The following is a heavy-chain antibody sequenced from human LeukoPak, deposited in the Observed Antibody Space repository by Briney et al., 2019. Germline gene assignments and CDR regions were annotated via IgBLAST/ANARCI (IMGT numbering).Heavy chain of an antibody. V-gene: IGHV4-59*08. CDR1: GGSINNYY. CDR3: ARRGGHGGSFDY. CDR2: TYYSGSGST. J-gene: IGHJ4*02. Sequence: SETLSLTCTVSGGSINNYYWSWIRQPPGRGLGWIGYTYYSGSGSTNYNPSLKSRVTISVDTSKNQFSLKLSSVTAADTAVYYCARRGGHGGSFDYWGQGTLVTVSS. D-gene: IGHD4-23*01.